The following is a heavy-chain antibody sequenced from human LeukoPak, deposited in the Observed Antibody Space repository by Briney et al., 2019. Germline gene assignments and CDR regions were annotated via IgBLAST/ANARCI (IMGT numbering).Heavy chain of an antibody. D-gene: IGHD5-24*01. CDR3: AKMAGMTRQVYYMDV. V-gene: IGHV3-23*01. CDR2: IYGSGDTT. CDR1: GFTFSSYA. J-gene: IGHJ6*03. Sequence: GSLLLSCAASGFTFSSYAMSWARQAPGKGLEWVSAIYGSGDTTYYADSVKGRFTVSRDNSKNTLYLQMDGLRAEDTAVYYCAKMAGMTRQVYYMDVWGKGATVTVSS.